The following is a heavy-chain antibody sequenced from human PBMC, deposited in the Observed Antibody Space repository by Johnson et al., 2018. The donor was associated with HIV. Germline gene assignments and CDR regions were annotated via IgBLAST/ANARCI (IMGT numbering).Heavy chain of an antibody. CDR2: ISWDGGTT. V-gene: IGHV3-43D*03. CDR1: AFTFDDYV. D-gene: IGHD6-13*01. J-gene: IGHJ3*02. Sequence: VQLVESGGGVVQPGGSLRLSCAASAFTFDDYVMHWVRQVPGKGLEWVSLISWDGGTTYYADPVRGRFTISRDNRKNSLYLQLNSLRAEATALYYCAKGSPYTSSWLDALDIWGQGTMVTVSS. CDR3: AKGSPYTSSWLDALDI.